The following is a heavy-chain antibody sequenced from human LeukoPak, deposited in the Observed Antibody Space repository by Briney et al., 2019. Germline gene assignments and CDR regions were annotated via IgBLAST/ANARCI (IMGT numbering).Heavy chain of an antibody. J-gene: IGHJ6*02. CDR1: GFTFSSYA. V-gene: IGHV3-30-3*01. D-gene: IGHD3-22*01. CDR2: ISYDGSNK. CDR3: AREREGYDSSGYYGHYYYYGMDV. Sequence: PGGSLRLSCAASGFTFSSYAMHWVRQAPGKGLEWVAVISYDGSNKYYADSVKGRFTISRDNSKNTLYLQMNSLRAEDTAVYYCAREREGYDSSGYYGHYYYYGMDVWGQGTTVTVSS.